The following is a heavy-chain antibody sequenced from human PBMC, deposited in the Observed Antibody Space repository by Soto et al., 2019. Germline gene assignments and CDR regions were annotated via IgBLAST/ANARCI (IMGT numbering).Heavy chain of an antibody. CDR1: GYTFTSYG. CDR2: ISAYNGNT. D-gene: IGHD5-18*01. V-gene: IGHV1-18*01. Sequence: ASVKVSCKAPGYTFTSYGISWVRQAPGQGLEWMGWISAYNGNTNYAQKLQGRVTMTTDTSTSTAYMELRSLRSDDTAVYYCARDGRDTAMVFYYYYGMDVWGQGTTVTVSS. J-gene: IGHJ6*02. CDR3: ARDGRDTAMVFYYYYGMDV.